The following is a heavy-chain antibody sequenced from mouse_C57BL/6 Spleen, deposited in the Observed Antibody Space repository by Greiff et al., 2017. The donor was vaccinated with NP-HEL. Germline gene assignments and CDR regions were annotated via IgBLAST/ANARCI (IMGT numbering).Heavy chain of an antibody. V-gene: IGHV1-82*01. Sequence: VQLQQSGPELVKPGASVKISCKASGYAFSSSWMNWVKQRPGKGLEWIGRIYPGDGDTNYNGKFKGKATLTADKSSSIAYMQLSSLTSEDSAVYFCASFYYDYDEGFAYWGQGTLVTVSA. CDR3: ASFYYDYDEGFAY. D-gene: IGHD2-4*01. J-gene: IGHJ3*01. CDR1: GYAFSSSW. CDR2: IYPGDGDT.